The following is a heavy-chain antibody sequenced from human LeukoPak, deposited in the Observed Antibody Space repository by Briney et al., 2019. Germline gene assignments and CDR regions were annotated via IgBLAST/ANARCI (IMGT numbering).Heavy chain of an antibody. J-gene: IGHJ4*02. CDR1: GYTFTDYY. CDR3: ARANFLYCSSTTCLFDY. Sequence: ASVKVSCKASGYTFTDYYMRWVRQAPGQGFEWMGWINPNDGDTNYAQKFQGRVTMTRDTSISTAHMEVSRLRSDDTAVYYCARANFLYCSSTTCLFDYWGQGTLVTVSS. V-gene: IGHV1-2*02. CDR2: INPNDGDT. D-gene: IGHD2-2*01.